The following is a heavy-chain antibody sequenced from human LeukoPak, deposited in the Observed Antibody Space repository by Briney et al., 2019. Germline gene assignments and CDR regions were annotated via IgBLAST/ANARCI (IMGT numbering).Heavy chain of an antibody. CDR1: GFTFSSYW. D-gene: IGHD3-3*01. CDR2: INSDGSST. CDR3: ASALRRYYDFWSGYSSSVIPP. Sequence: PTGGSLRLSCAASGFTFSSYWMHWVRQAPGKGLVWVSRINSDGSSTSYGDSVKGRFTISRDNAKNTLYLQMNSLRAEDTAVYYCASALRRYYDFWSGYSSSVIPPWGQGTLVTVSS. J-gene: IGHJ5*02. V-gene: IGHV3-74*01.